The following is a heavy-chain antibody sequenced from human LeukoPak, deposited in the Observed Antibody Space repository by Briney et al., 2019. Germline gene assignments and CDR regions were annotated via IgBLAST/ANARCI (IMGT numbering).Heavy chain of an antibody. V-gene: IGHV1-18*01. CDR1: GYTFTSYG. D-gene: IGHD6-19*01. CDR3: ARDRGSGWQGSFDY. J-gene: IGHJ4*02. CDR2: ISAYNGNT. Sequence: GASVKVSCKASGYTFTSYGISWVRQAPGQGPEWMGWISAYNGNTNYAQKLQGRVTMTTDTSTSTAYMELRSLRSDDTAVYYCARDRGSGWQGSFDYWGQGTLVTVSS.